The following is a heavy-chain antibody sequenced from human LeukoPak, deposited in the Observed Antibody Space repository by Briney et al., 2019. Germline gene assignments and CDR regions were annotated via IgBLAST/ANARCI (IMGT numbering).Heavy chain of an antibody. CDR3: ARCRPARSIAARPVFRAFDI. V-gene: IGHV1-69*05. Sequence: SVKVSCKASRGTFSSYAISWVRQAPGQGLEWMGGIIPIFGTANYAQKFQGRVTITTDESTSTAYMELSSLRSEDTAVYYCARCRPARSIAARPVFRAFDIWGQGTMVTVSS. J-gene: IGHJ3*02. D-gene: IGHD6-6*01. CDR2: IIPIFGTA. CDR1: RGTFSSYA.